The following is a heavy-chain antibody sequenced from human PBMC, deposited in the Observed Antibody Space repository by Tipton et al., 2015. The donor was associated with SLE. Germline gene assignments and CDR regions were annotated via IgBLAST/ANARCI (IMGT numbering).Heavy chain of an antibody. CDR2: ITATGNTI. J-gene: IGHJ3*02. V-gene: IGHV3-48*03. D-gene: IGHD3-16*01. CDR1: GFTFNTYE. CDR3: VRERDHIWGSPDAFDM. Sequence: GSLRLSCEASGFTFNTYEMNWVRQAPGKGLEWLSYITATGNTIYYSDAVKGRFTVSRDNAKNSLFLQMNSLRAEDTAIYYCVRERDHIWGSPDAFDMWGQGTMVSVSS.